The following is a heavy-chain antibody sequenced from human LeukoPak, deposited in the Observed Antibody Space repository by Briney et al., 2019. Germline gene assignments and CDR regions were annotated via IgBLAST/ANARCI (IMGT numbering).Heavy chain of an antibody. CDR3: AKGVDILTGYYDY. Sequence: SGGSLRLSSAASGFTFSSYGMHWVRQAPGKGLEWVAFIRYDGSNKYYADSVKGRFTISRDNSKNTLYLQMNSLRAEDTAVYYCAKGVDILTGYYDYWGQGTLVTVSS. D-gene: IGHD3-9*01. CDR2: IRYDGSNK. V-gene: IGHV3-30*02. J-gene: IGHJ4*02. CDR1: GFTFSSYG.